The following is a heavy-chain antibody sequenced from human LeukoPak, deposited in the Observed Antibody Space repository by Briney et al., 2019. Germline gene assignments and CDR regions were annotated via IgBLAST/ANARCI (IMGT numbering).Heavy chain of an antibody. CDR3: ARGRHYTGIYSD. Sequence: SETLSLTCTVSGGSISSSSYYWGWIRQPPGKGLEWIGSIYYSGSTYYNPPLKSRVTISVDTSKNQFSLKLSSVTAADTAVYYCARGRHYTGIYSDWGQGTLVTVSS. D-gene: IGHD1-26*01. CDR2: IYYSGST. J-gene: IGHJ4*02. CDR1: GGSISSSSYY. V-gene: IGHV4-39*07.